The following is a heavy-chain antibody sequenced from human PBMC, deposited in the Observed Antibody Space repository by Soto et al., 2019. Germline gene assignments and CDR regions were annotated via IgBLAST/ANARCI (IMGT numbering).Heavy chain of an antibody. CDR1: GFAISNCW. CDR3: ATETSTWGC. CDR2: IKQDGSEK. V-gene: IGHV3-7*05. D-gene: IGHD3-16*01. Sequence: EVQLVESGGGLVQPGESLRLCCVASGFAISNCWINWVRQAPGKGLEWVANIKQDGSEKIYVDSVKGRFTISRDNARNSLYLQMNSLRAEDTTAYYCATETSTWGCWGQGTLDTISS. J-gene: IGHJ4*02.